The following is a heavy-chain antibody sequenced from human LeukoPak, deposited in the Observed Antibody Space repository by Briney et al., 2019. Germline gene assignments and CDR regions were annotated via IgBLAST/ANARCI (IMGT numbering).Heavy chain of an antibody. CDR1: GDSLVSYY. V-gene: IGHV4-4*07. D-gene: IGHD4-23*01. Sequence: SETLSLTCTVSGDSLVSYYWNWIRQPAGEALGWIGRIYVSGNTYYNPSLKSRVTISVDTSKNQYSLKLSSVTAADTAVYYCAKLRVQNYGGNWGFDCWGQGTLVTVSS. CDR2: IYVSGNT. J-gene: IGHJ4*02. CDR3: AKLRVQNYGGNWGFDC.